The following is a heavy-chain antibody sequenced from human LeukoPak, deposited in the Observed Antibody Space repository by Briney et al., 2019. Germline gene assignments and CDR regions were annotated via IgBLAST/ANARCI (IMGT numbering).Heavy chain of an antibody. J-gene: IGHJ4*02. D-gene: IGHD3-22*01. Sequence: SETLSLTCAVYGGSFSGYYWSWIRQPPGKGLEWIGEINHSGSTNCNPSLKSRVTISVDTSKNQFSLKLSSVTAADTAVYYCVRHWYYYDSSGYLDYWGQGTLVTVSS. CDR3: VRHWYYYDSSGYLDY. CDR1: GGSFSGYY. CDR2: INHSGST. V-gene: IGHV4-34*01.